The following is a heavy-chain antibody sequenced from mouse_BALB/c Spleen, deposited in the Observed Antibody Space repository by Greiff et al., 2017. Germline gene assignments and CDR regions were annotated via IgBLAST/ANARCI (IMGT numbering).Heavy chain of an antibody. CDR2: ISDGGSYT. V-gene: IGHV5-4*02. D-gene: IGHD2-4*01. J-gene: IGHJ4*01. CDR3: ARDVYYDYDAAMDY. CDR1: GFTFSDYY. Sequence: EVQLVESGGGLVKPGGSLKLSCAASGFTFSDYYMYWVRQTPEKRLEWVATISDGGSYTYYPDSVKGRFTISRDNAKNNLYLQMSSLKSEDTAMYYCARDVYYDYDAAMDYWGQGTSVTVSS.